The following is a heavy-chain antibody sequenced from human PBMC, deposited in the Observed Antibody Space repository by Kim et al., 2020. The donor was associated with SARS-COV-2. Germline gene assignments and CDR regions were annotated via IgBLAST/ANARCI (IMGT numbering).Heavy chain of an antibody. CDR2: IWYDGSNK. J-gene: IGHJ4*02. D-gene: IGHD3-22*01. CDR3: ARVYDSSGTGYFAY. V-gene: IGHV3-33*01. Sequence: GGSLRLSCAASGFTFSSYGMHWVRQAPGKGLEWVAVIWYDGSNKYYADSVKGRFTISRDNSKNTLYLQMNSLRAEDTAVYYCARVYDSSGTGYFAYWGQGTLVTVSS. CDR1: GFTFSSYG.